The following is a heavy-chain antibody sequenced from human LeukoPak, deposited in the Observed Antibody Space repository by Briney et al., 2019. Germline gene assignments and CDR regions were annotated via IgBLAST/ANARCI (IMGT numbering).Heavy chain of an antibody. CDR3: ARTSTQYYDILTGNNFDY. V-gene: IGHV1-18*01. Sequence: ASVKVSCKASGYTFTSYGISWVRQAPGQGLEWMGWISAYNGNTNYAQKLQGRVTMTTDTSTSTAYMELRSLSSDDTAVYYCARTSTQYYDILTGNNFDYWGQGTLVTVSS. CDR1: GYTFTSYG. J-gene: IGHJ4*02. D-gene: IGHD3-9*01. CDR2: ISAYNGNT.